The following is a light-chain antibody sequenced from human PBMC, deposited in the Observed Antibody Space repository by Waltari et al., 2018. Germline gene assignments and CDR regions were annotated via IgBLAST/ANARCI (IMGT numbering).Light chain of an antibody. J-gene: IGKJ2*01. CDR2: DTS. CDR3: QQRRNWPPT. CDR1: QDVGGF. V-gene: IGKV3-11*01. Sequence: DIVLTQSPATLSLSPAERPTLSCRASQDVGGFIAWYQQRPGQAPRLLIYDTSNRGSGIPTRFSGSGSGTDFTLTISSLEPEDFAHYYCQQRRNWPPTFGQGTSVE.